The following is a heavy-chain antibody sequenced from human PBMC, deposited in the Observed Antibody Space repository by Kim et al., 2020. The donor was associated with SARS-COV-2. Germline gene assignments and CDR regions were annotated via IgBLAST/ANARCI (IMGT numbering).Heavy chain of an antibody. Sequence: ADSVKGRFTISRDNAKNSLYLQMNSLRAEDTALYYCAKDTRGYGDYNFDYWGQGTLVTVSS. CDR3: AKDTRGYGDYNFDY. J-gene: IGHJ4*02. V-gene: IGHV3-9*01. D-gene: IGHD4-17*01.